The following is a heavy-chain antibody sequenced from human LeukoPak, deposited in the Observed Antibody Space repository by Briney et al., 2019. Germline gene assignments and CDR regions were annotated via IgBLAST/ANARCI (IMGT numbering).Heavy chain of an antibody. CDR1: GFTFSSYG. V-gene: IGHV3-30*02. CDR3: AKGLRKLIVGSTEYYFDY. CDR2: NRYDGSNK. Sequence: GGSLRLSCAASGFTFSSYGMHWVRQAPGKGLEWVAFNRYDGSNKYYADSVKGRFTISRDNSKNTLYLQMNSLRAEDTAVYYCAKGLRKLIVGSTEYYFDYWGQGTLVTVSS. J-gene: IGHJ4*02. D-gene: IGHD1-26*01.